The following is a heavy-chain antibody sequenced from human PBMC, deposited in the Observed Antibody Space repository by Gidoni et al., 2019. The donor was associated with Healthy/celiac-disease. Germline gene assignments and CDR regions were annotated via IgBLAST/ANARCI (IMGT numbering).Heavy chain of an antibody. CDR1: GFTFSSYA. CDR2: ISGSGGST. CDR3: AKVTLTTVTLFDY. J-gene: IGHJ4*02. V-gene: IGHV3-23*04. Sequence: EVQLVESGGGLVQPGGSLRLSCAASGFTFSSYAMIGVRQAPGKGLGWVSAISGSGGSTYYADSVKGLFTISRDNSKNTLYLQMNSLRAEDTAVYYCAKVTLTTVTLFDYWGQGTLVTVSS. D-gene: IGHD4-17*01.